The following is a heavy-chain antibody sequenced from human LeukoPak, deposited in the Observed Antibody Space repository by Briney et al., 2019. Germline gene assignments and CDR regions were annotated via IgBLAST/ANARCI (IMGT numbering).Heavy chain of an antibody. J-gene: IGHJ4*02. V-gene: IGHV4-34*01. CDR1: GFTFSSYS. CDR2: INHSGST. Sequence: GSLRLSCAASGFTFSSYSMNWVRQAPGKGLEWIGEINHSGSTNYNPSLKSRVTISVDTSKNQFSLKLSSVTAADTAVYYCARANHQYSSSWYEWGQGTLVTVSS. D-gene: IGHD6-13*01. CDR3: ARANHQYSSSWYE.